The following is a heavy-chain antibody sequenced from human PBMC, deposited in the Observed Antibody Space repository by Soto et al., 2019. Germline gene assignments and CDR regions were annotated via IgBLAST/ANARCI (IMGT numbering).Heavy chain of an antibody. Sequence: GGSLRLSCAASGFTFSSYGMHWVRQAPGKGLEWVAVIWYDGSNKYYADSVKGRFTISRDNPKNMLYLQMDSLRAEDTAVYYCARDGIGGTVFRGFCDYWGQGTLVTVSS. CDR2: IWYDGSNK. V-gene: IGHV3-33*08. D-gene: IGHD1-7*01. CDR3: ARDGIGGTVFRGFCDY. CDR1: GFTFSSYG. J-gene: IGHJ4*02.